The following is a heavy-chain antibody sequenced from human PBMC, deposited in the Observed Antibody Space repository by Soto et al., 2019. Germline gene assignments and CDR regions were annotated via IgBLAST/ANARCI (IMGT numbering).Heavy chain of an antibody. CDR2: ISYDGSNK. J-gene: IGHJ6*02. CDR3: AKPCLRGYYDSSGYPPCYYGMDV. Sequence: GGSLRLSCAASGFTFSSYGMHWVRQAPGKGLEWVAVISYDGSNKYYADSVKGRFTISRDNSKNTLYLQMNSLRAEDTAVYYCAKPCLRGYYDSSGYPPCYYGMDVWGQGTTVTVSS. V-gene: IGHV3-30*18. D-gene: IGHD3-22*01. CDR1: GFTFSSYG.